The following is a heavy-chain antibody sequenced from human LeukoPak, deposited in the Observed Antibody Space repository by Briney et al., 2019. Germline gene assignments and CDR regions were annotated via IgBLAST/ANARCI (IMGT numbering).Heavy chain of an antibody. D-gene: IGHD3-22*01. CDR2: ISAYNGNT. J-gene: IGHJ4*02. V-gene: IGHV1-18*01. Sequence: ASVKVSCKASGYTFTSYGTSWVRQAPGQGLEWMGWISAYNGNTNYAQKLQGRVTMTTDTSTSTAYMELRSLRSDDTAVYYCARVPNYYDSSGYTYGDYWGQGTLVTVSS. CDR1: GYTFTSYG. CDR3: ARVPNYYDSSGYTYGDY.